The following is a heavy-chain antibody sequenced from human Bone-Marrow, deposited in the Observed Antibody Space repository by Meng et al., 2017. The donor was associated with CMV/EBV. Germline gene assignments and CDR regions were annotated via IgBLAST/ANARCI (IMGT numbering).Heavy chain of an antibody. V-gene: IGHV1-2*02. CDR2: INPDSGGT. D-gene: IGHD1-26*01. Sequence: ASVKVSCKASGYTFTGYYIHGVRQAPGQGLEWMGWINPDSGGTNCAQRFQGRVTMTRDTSISTAYMELSKLRSDDTAVYFCALGIDYWGQGTLVTVSS. J-gene: IGHJ4*02. CDR1: GYTFTGYY. CDR3: ALGIDY.